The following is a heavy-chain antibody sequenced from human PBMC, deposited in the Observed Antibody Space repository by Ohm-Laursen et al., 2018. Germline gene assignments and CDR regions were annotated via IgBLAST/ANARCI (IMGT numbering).Heavy chain of an antibody. J-gene: IGHJ6*02. CDR2: ISSSGSTI. CDR3: ARDRLEYYDSSGGLYYYYGMDV. V-gene: IGHV3-11*04. CDR1: GFTFSDYY. D-gene: IGHD3-22*01. Sequence: SLRLSCSASGFTFSDYYMSWIRQAPGKGLEWVSYISSSGSTIYYADSVKGRFTISRDNAKNSLYLQMNSLRAEDTAVYYCARDRLEYYDSSGGLYYYYGMDVWGQGTTVTVSS.